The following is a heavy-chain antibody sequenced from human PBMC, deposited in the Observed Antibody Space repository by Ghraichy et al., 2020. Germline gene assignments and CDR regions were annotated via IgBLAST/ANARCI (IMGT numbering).Heavy chain of an antibody. CDR3: ARETYYYHSSGYYSYYYYGMDV. CDR1: GGSVSSGSYY. Sequence: SETLSLTCTVSGGSVSSGSYYWSWIRQPPGKGLEWIGYIYHTGGTNYNPSLKSRVTMSVDTSKSQFSLNLNSVTAADTAVYYCARETYYYHSSGYYSYYYYGMDVWGQGTTVTVSS. CDR2: IYHTGGT. J-gene: IGHJ6*02. V-gene: IGHV4-61*01. D-gene: IGHD3-22*01.